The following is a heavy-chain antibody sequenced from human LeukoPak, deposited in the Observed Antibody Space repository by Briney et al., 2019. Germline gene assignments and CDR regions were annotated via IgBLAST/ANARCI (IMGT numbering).Heavy chain of an antibody. Sequence: PGGSLRLSCEASGFTFSSSIMTWVRQAPGKGLEWVANIKQDGSEKYYVDSVKGRFTISRDNAKNSLCLQMNSLRAEDTAVYYCARGYIMADWGQGTLVTVSS. J-gene: IGHJ4*02. CDR1: GFTFSSSI. CDR3: ARGYIMAD. CDR2: IKQDGSEK. D-gene: IGHD3-16*01. V-gene: IGHV3-7*04.